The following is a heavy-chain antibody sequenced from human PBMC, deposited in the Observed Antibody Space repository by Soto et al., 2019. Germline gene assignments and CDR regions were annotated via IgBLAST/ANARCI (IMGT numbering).Heavy chain of an antibody. CDR2: IFDAATA. J-gene: IGHJ6*02. V-gene: IGHV4-61*01. CDR3: ARDRRGRADGFIYYYGMEV. Sequence: QVQLQESGPGLMKPSGTLSLICSVSGESVGRGTNYWSWVRQAPGRGLEWIGYIFDAATAIYNPSFESRVSISLDAAKNQVSLKLPSVTAADTAIYYCARDRRGRADGFIYYYGMEVWGQGTSVTVSS. D-gene: IGHD6-13*01. CDR1: GESVGRGTNY.